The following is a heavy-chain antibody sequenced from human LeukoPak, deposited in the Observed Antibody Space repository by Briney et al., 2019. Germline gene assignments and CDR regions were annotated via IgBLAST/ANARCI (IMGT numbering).Heavy chain of an antibody. V-gene: IGHV4-59*12. Sequence: SETLSLTCTVSGGSISSYYWSWIRQPPGKGLEWIEYIYYSGSTNYNPSLKSRVTISVDTSKNQFSLKLSSVTAADTAVYYYARSKAPAMVRGVIINWFDPWGQGTLVTVSS. D-gene: IGHD3-10*01. CDR1: GGSISSYY. J-gene: IGHJ5*02. CDR2: IYYSGST. CDR3: ARSKAPAMVRGVIINWFDP.